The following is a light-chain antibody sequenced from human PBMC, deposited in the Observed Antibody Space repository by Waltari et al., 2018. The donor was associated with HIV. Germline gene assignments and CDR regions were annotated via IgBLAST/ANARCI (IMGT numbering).Light chain of an antibody. J-gene: IGLJ3*02. V-gene: IGLV3-21*04. CDR2: YDN. Sequence: SYVLTQPPSVSGAPGKTATITCRGINVGCEIVPLSQQQPGQAPVLVIYYDNDRPSGIPERFSGANSGNTATLTISRVEAGDEAVYYCQVWDRSSDHWVFGGGTKLTVL. CDR1: NVGCEI. CDR3: QVWDRSSDHWV.